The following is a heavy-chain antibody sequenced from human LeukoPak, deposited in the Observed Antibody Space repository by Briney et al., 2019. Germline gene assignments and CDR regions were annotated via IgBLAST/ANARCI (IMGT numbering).Heavy chain of an antibody. CDR3: ARDVAPNIIVGATPPGY. CDR2: ISYDGSNK. CDR1: GFTFSSYA. D-gene: IGHD1-26*01. J-gene: IGHJ4*02. Sequence: PGGSLRLSCAAPGFTFSSYAMHWVRQAPGKGLEWVAVISYDGSNKYYADSVKGRFTISRDNSKNTLYLQMNSLRAEDTAVHYCARDVAPNIIVGATPPGYWGQGTLVTVSS. V-gene: IGHV3-30*01.